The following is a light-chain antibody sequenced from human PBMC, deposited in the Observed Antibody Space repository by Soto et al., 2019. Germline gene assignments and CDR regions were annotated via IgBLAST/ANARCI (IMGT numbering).Light chain of an antibody. J-gene: IGKJ5*01. V-gene: IGKV3-20*01. CDR3: QQYGASSIT. CDR1: QSVGRY. CDR2: GAS. Sequence: EIVLTQSPGTLSLSPGERATLSCRASQSVGRYLAWYQQAPGQAPRLLMYGASSRATGIPDRFSGSGSGTDFTLTISRLEPEDFAVYYCQQYGASSITFGQGTRLDI.